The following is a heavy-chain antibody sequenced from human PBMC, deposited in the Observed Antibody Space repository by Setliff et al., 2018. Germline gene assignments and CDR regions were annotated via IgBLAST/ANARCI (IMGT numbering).Heavy chain of an antibody. J-gene: IGHJ4*02. CDR3: ARTCSGSGCYAGLES. V-gene: IGHV3-33*01. CDR2: IWYDGSDQ. D-gene: IGHD2-15*01. CDR1: GFTFDSYG. Sequence: GGSLRLSCAASGFTFDSYGMHWVRQAPGKGLEWVAVIWYDGSDQAYADSVQGRFTISRDNSKNTLYLQMNSLRPEDTAVYYCARTCSGSGCYAGLESWGQGTPVTVSS.